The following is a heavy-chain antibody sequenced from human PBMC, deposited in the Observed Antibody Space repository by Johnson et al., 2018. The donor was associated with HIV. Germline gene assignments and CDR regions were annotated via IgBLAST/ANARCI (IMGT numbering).Heavy chain of an antibody. D-gene: IGHD6-13*01. CDR2: IKQDGSEK. Sequence: VKLVESGGGLVQPGGSLRLSCAASGFTFSSYWMSWVRQAPGKGLEWVANIKQDGSEKYYVDSVKGRFTISRDNAKNSLYLQMNSLRAEDTAVYYCARGSRYSIASPFDIWGQGTMVTVS. CDR1: GFTFSSYW. CDR3: ARGSRYSIASPFDI. J-gene: IGHJ3*02. V-gene: IGHV3-7*04.